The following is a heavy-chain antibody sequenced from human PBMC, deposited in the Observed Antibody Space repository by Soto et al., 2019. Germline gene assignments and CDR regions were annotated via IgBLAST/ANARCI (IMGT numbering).Heavy chain of an antibody. J-gene: IGHJ3*02. D-gene: IGHD6-6*01. CDR2: IWYDGSNK. CDR3: ARGLRIAARPVDAFDI. Sequence: QVQLVESGGGVVQPGRSLRLSCAASGFTFSSYGMHWVRQAPGKGLEWVAVIWYDGSNKYYADSVKGRFTISRDNSKNTLYLQMNGLRAEDTAVYYCARGLRIAARPVDAFDIWGQGTMVTVSS. CDR1: GFTFSSYG. V-gene: IGHV3-33*01.